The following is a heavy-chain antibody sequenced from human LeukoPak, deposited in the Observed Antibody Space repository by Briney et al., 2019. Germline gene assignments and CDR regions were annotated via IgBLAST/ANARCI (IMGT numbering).Heavy chain of an antibody. CDR1: GFTSSYYA. V-gene: IGHV3-23*01. D-gene: IGHD5-12*01. J-gene: IGHJ4*01. CDR3: AARPPIIVAGPFDY. Sequence: PRGSLRLSCAAYGFTSSYYAMGWVRQAPGKGLGWVSTISGIGSKTYYADSVKGRFTISRDTSRNTLYLQMNSRRAEDTAVYYCAARPPIIVAGPFDYWGQGARVTVSS. CDR2: ISGIGSKT.